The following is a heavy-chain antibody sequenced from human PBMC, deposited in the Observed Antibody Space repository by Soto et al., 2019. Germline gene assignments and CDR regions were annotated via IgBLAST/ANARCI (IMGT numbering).Heavy chain of an antibody. Sequence: QVQLVESGGGLVPPGGSLRLSCAGSGFTFGDSYMSWIRQAPGKGLEWLSYISPGSRYPAYADSVKGRFTISRDNAKRSPYLQMMSLTAEDTAIYYCVRGGGGVLFDPWGQGTMVTVSS. V-gene: IGHV3-11*06. CDR2: ISPGSRYP. D-gene: IGHD2-15*01. CDR3: VRGGGGVLFDP. J-gene: IGHJ5*02. CDR1: GFTFGDSY.